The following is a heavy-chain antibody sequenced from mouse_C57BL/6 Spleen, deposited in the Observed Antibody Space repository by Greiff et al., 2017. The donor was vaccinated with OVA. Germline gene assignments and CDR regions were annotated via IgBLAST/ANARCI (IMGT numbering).Heavy chain of an antibody. D-gene: IGHD1-1*01. Sequence: VQLQQSGPELVKPGASVKISCKASGYAFSSSWMHWVKQRPGQGLEWIGRIYPGDGDTNYNGKFKGKATLTADKSSSTAYMQLSSLSSEDSAVYFCASNSTVVFDYWGQGTTLTVSS. CDR3: ASNSTVVFDY. J-gene: IGHJ2*01. CDR1: GYAFSSSW. CDR2: IYPGDGDT. V-gene: IGHV1-82*01.